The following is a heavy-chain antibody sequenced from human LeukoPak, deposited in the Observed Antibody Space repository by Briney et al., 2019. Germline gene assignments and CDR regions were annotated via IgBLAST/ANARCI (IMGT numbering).Heavy chain of an antibody. J-gene: IGHJ4*02. CDR1: GYTFTSYG. CDR2: INPNSGGT. Sequence: ASVKVSCKASGYTFTSYGINWVRQAPGQGLERMGRINPNSGGTNYAQKFQGRVTMTRDTSISTAYMELSRLRSDDTAVYYCARETDFDYWGQGTLVTVSS. V-gene: IGHV1-2*06. D-gene: IGHD1-14*01. CDR3: ARETDFDY.